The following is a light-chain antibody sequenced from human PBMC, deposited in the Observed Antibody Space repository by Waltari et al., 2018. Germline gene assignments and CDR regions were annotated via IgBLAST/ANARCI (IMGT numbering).Light chain of an antibody. Sequence: QSALTQSRSVSGSPGQSVSISCTGTSSDVGGYNYIPWYQQHPGKAPKLMIYDVNKRPSGVPDRFSGSKSGNTASLTISGLQAEDEADYYCCSYAGSYVVFGGGTKLTVL. CDR3: CSYAGSYVV. CDR1: SSDVGGYNY. J-gene: IGLJ2*01. CDR2: DVN. V-gene: IGLV2-11*01.